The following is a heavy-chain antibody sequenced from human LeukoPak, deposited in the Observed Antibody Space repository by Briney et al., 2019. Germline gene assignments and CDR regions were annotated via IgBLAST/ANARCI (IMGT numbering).Heavy chain of an antibody. V-gene: IGHV3-21*01. Sequence: GGSLRLSCAASGFTFSSYSMNWVRQAPGKGLEWVSSISSSSSYIYYADSVKGRFTIYRDNAKNSLYLQMNSQRAEDTAVYYCARGPSPFYLAEYFQHWGQGTLVTVSA. CDR3: ARGPSPFYLAEYFQH. CDR2: ISSSSSYI. D-gene: IGHD3-3*01. J-gene: IGHJ1*01. CDR1: GFTFSSYS.